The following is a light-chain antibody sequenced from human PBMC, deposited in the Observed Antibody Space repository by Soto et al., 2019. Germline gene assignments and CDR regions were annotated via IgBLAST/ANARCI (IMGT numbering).Light chain of an antibody. V-gene: IGKV3-11*01. CDR2: DTS. J-gene: IGKJ1*01. CDR3: QQRSNWPPWT. Sequence: EIVLTQSPATLSLSPGERATLXXRASQSVSSHLAWYVQKPGQAPRLXXYDTSNRATGIPARFSGSGSGTDFTLTISSLEPEDVAVYYCQQRSNWPPWTFGQGTKVDIK. CDR1: QSVSSH.